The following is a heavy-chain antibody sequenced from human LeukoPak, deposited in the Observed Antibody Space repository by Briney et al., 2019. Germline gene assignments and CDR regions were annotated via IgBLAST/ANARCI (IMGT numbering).Heavy chain of an antibody. CDR2: ISYDGNYK. J-gene: IGHJ6*02. V-gene: IGHV3-30*03. D-gene: IGHD4-17*01. CDR3: ARGTDYYYGMDV. CDR1: GFTFKTYT. Sequence: GGSLRLSCAASGFTFKTYTMHWVRQAPEMGLEWVAVISYDGNYKYYADSVRGRVTISRDNSKNTLYLQMNSLRVEDTAVYYCARGTDYYYGMDVWGQGTTVTVSS.